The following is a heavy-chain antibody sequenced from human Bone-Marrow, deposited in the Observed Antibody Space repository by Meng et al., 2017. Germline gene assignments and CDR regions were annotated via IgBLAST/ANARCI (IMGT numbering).Heavy chain of an antibody. V-gene: IGHV3-15*01. CDR1: GFTFSNAW. J-gene: IGHJ4*02. CDR3: ARDSYDYVWGSYRYNYFDY. D-gene: IGHD3-16*02. CDR2: IKSKTDGGTT. Sequence: GESLKISCAASGFTFSNAWMSWVRQAPGKGLEWVGRIKSKTDGGTTDYAAPVKGRFTISRDDSKNTLYLQMNSLRAEDTAVYYCARDSYDYVWGSYRYNYFDYWGQGTLVTVSS.